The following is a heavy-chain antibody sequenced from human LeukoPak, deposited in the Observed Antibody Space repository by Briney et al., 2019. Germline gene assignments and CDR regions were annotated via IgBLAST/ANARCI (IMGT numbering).Heavy chain of an antibody. J-gene: IGHJ6*02. CDR2: IYYSGST. V-gene: IGHV4-59*01. D-gene: IGHD6-6*01. CDR1: GGSISSYY. Sequence: SETLPLTCTVSGGSISSYYWSWNRQPPGKGLEWVGHIYYSGSTNYNPSLKSRVTISVDTSKNHFSLKLTSVTTADTAVYYCARVDSSSSYGMDVWGQGTTVTVSS. CDR3: ARVDSSSSYGMDV.